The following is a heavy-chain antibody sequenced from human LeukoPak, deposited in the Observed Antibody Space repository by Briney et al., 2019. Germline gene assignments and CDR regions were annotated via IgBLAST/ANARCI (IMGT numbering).Heavy chain of an antibody. V-gene: IGHV4-34*01. J-gene: IGHJ6*02. CDR1: GGSFSGYY. D-gene: IGHD2-2*01. CDR2: INHSGST. Sequence: SETLSLTCAVYGGSFSGYYWSWIRQPPGKGLEWIGEINHSGSTNYNPSLKSRVTISVDTSKNQFSLKLSSVTAADTAVYYCARGRGYCNRTSWSYYYYGMDVWGQGTTVTVSS. CDR3: ARGRGYCNRTSWSYYYYGMDV.